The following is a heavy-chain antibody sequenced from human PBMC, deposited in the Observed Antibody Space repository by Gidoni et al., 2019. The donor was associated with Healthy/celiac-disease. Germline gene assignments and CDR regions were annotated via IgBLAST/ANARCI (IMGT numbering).Heavy chain of an antibody. Sequence: EVQLLESGGGLVQPGGSLRLSCAASGFTLSSYAMSWVRQAPGKGLEWVSAISGSGGSTYYADSVKGRFTISRDNSKNTLYLQMNSLRAEDTAVYYCAKDHLLRDILTGYYTPLSMDVWGQGTTVTVSS. D-gene: IGHD3-9*01. V-gene: IGHV3-23*01. CDR3: AKDHLLRDILTGYYTPLSMDV. J-gene: IGHJ6*02. CDR1: GFTLSSYA. CDR2: ISGSGGST.